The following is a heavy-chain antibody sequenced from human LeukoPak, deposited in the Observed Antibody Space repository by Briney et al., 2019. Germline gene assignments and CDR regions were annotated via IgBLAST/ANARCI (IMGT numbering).Heavy chain of an antibody. CDR2: ISTYNGNT. Sequence: ASVKVSCKASGYTFNSYSVSWVRQAPGQGLEWVGWISTYNGNTNYSQKLQGRVAMTRDTSISTAYMELSSLRSDDTAVYYCAGGQPNWGFDFWGQGTLVTVSS. CDR1: GYTFNSYS. V-gene: IGHV1-18*01. J-gene: IGHJ4*02. CDR3: AGGQPNWGFDF. D-gene: IGHD7-27*01.